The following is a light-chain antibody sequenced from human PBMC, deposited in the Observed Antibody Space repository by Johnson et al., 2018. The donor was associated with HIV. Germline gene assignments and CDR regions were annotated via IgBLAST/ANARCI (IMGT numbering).Light chain of an antibody. V-gene: IGLV1-51*02. Sequence: QLVLTQPPSVSAAPGHKVTISCSGSSSNIGNNYVSWYQQLPGTAPKLLIYENNKRPSGIPDRFSGSKSGTSATLGITGLQTGDEAGYYCGTWDSSLSAYVFGTGTKVTVL. CDR3: GTWDSSLSAYV. CDR2: ENN. CDR1: SSNIGNNY. J-gene: IGLJ1*01.